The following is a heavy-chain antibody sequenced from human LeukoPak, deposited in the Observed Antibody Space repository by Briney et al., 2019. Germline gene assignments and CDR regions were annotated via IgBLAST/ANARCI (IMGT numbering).Heavy chain of an antibody. Sequence: PSETLSLTCTVSVGSITSFYWSWLPLPPGKGLEWIGFIFYNGHTKYNPSLKSRVTISVDTSKNQFSLKFNPVTAADTAVYFRATHSVTDFDWSHAPSWFDPWGQGTLVTVSS. V-gene: IGHV4-59*08. CDR3: ATHSVTDFDWSHAPSWFDP. CDR2: IFYNGHT. J-gene: IGHJ5*02. D-gene: IGHD3-9*01. CDR1: VGSITSFY.